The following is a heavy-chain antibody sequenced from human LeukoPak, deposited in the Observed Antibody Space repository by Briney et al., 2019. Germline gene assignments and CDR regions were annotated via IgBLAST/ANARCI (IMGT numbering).Heavy chain of an antibody. CDR1: GFTFSTSG. CDR3: ARELQEYFYGSGSYPTPYGMDV. J-gene: IGHJ6*02. Sequence: GRSLRLSCAAAGFTFSTSGMHWVRQAPGKGLEWVALKWYDGINKYYADSVKGRFTISRDNSKTTLYLQMNSLRAEDTALYYCARELQEYFYGSGSYPTPYGMDVWGQGTTVTVSS. CDR2: KWYDGINK. D-gene: IGHD3-10*01. V-gene: IGHV3-33*01.